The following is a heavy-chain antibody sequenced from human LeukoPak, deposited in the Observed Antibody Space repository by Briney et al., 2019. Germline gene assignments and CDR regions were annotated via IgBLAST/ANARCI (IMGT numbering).Heavy chain of an antibody. CDR2: IRYDGSNK. D-gene: IGHD4-11*01. V-gene: IGHV3-30*02. CDR3: AKDLWVYYTNHYGTFDY. J-gene: IGHJ4*02. CDR1: GFTFSVYG. Sequence: GGSLRLTCATSGFTFSVYGMHWVRQAPGKGLEWVAFIRYDGSNKHYADSVKGRFTISRDNSKNTLYLQMNSLRVEDTAVYYCAKDLWVYYTNHYGTFDYWSQGTLVTVSS.